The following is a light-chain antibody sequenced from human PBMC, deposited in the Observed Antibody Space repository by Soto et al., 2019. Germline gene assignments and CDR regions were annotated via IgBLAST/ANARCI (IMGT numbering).Light chain of an antibody. Sequence: EIVLTQSPGTLSLSPGERATLSCRASQSVSNNYLAWYQQKPGQAPRLLIYGASTRATGIPARYSGSGSGTEFTLTISSLQSEDFAVYDCQQYNNWPLTFGGGTKVDIK. CDR3: QQYNNWPLT. J-gene: IGKJ4*01. CDR1: QSVSNN. V-gene: IGKV3-15*01. CDR2: GAS.